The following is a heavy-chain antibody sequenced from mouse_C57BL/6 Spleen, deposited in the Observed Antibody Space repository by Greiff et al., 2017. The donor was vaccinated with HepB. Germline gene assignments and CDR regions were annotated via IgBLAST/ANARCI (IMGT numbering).Heavy chain of an antibody. D-gene: IGHD1-1*01. Sequence: QVQLQQPGAELVKPGASVKLSCKASGYTFTSYWMQWVKQRPGQGLEWIGEIDPSDSYTNYNQKFKGKATLTVDTSSSTAYMQLSSLTSEDSAVYYCARFRGTTVVATDYWGQGPTLPVSS. CDR2: IDPSDSYT. CDR1: GYTFTSYW. V-gene: IGHV1-50*01. CDR3: ARFRGTTVVATDY. J-gene: IGHJ2*01.